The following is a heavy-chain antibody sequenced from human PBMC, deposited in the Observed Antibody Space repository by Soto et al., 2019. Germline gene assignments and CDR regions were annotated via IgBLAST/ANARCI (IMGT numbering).Heavy chain of an antibody. CDR1: GYSFTAYY. V-gene: IGHV1-2*04. CDR2: INPNSGGT. D-gene: IGHD3-22*01. Sequence: QVQLVQSGAEVKEPGASVKVSCGASGYSFTAYYIHWVRLTPGQGVEWMGWINPNSGGTNYAQKFQDWVTMTRDTSRNTAYMELRRLKSDDTAVYYCARGGAIVVARGDAFDIWGQGTMVTVYS. J-gene: IGHJ3*02. CDR3: ARGGAIVVARGDAFDI.